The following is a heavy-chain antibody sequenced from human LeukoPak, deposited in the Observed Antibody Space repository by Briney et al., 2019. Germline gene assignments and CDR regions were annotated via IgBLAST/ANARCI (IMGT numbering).Heavy chain of an antibody. V-gene: IGHV1-46*01. D-gene: IGHD6-19*01. CDR3: ARTNSSGWGGYWYFDL. J-gene: IGHJ2*01. CDR2: INPSGGST. CDR1: GYTFTSYY. Sequence: ASVKVSCKASGYTFTSYYMHWVRQAPGQGLEWMGIINPSGGSTSYAQKFQGRVTMTRDMSTSTVYMELSSLRSEDTAVYYCARTNSSGWGGYWYFDLWGRGTLVTVSS.